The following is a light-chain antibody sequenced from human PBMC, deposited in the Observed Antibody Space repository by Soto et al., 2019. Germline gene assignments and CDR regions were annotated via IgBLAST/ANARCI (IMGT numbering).Light chain of an antibody. Sequence: DIQMTQSPSFLSASVGDRVTITCRASQSIGSHLNWYEQKPGKDPKVLIYSTSSLDTGVPSRFRGSGSGTDFTLTISSLQPEDFATYYCQQTYSSPPWTFGQGTKVEMK. CDR1: QSIGSH. J-gene: IGKJ2*02. CDR3: QQTYSSPPWT. CDR2: STS. V-gene: IGKV1-39*01.